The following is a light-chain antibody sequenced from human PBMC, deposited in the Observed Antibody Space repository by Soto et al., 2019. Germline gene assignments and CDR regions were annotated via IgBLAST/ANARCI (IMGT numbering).Light chain of an antibody. J-gene: IGKJ5*01. Sequence: IVMTQSPSTLSVSPGERAALSCRASQSVSSSLAWYQQKPGQAPRLLIYGASTRATGIPARFGGSGSGTDFTLTISRLEPEDFAVYYCQQYGSSPRLTFGGGTRLEI. CDR2: GAS. CDR1: QSVSSS. CDR3: QQYGSSPRLT. V-gene: IGKV3-20*01.